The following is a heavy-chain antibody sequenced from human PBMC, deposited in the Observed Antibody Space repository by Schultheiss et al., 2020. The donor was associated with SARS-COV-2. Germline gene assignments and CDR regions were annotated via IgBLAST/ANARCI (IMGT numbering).Heavy chain of an antibody. CDR1: GFTFSSYS. CDR2: ISSSSTYI. CDR3: VNLVPYYGMDV. Sequence: GGSLRLSCAASGFTFSSYSMNWVRQAPGKGLEWVSFISSSSTYIYYADSVKGRFTISRDNAKNSLYLQMSSLRAEDTAVYYCVNLVPYYGMDVWGQGTTVTVSS. V-gene: IGHV3-21*01. J-gene: IGHJ6*02. D-gene: IGHD2-8*02.